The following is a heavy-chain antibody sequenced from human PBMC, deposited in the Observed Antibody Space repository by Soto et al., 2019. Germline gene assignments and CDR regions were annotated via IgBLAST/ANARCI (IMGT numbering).Heavy chain of an antibody. Sequence: ASETLSLTCAVYGGSFSDYYWSWIRQPPGKGLEWIGEINHSGSTNYNPSLKSRVTISVDTSKNQFSLKLSSVTAAGTAVYYCARGLVTPLPYWGQGTLVTVSS. CDR1: GGSFSDYY. D-gene: IGHD2-21*02. V-gene: IGHV4-34*01. CDR3: ARGLVTPLPY. J-gene: IGHJ4*02. CDR2: INHSGST.